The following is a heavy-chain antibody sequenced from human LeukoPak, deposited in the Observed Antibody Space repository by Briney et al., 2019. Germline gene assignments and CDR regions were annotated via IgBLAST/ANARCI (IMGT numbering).Heavy chain of an antibody. V-gene: IGHV1-46*01. J-gene: IGHJ6*03. CDR2: INPSGGST. D-gene: IGHD4-17*01. Sequence: GASVKVSCKASGYTFTSYYMHWVRQAPGQGLEWMGIINPSGGSTSYAQKFQGRVTMTRDMSTSTVYMELSSLRSEDTAVYYCARGRENTVTTYYYYYYMDVWGKGTTVTVSS. CDR1: GYTFTSYY. CDR3: ARGRENTVTTYYYYYYMDV.